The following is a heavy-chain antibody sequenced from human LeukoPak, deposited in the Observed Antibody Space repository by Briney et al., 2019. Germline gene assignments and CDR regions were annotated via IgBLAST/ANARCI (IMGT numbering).Heavy chain of an antibody. CDR1: GGSISSGGYY. CDR3: ARERSSGLYYFDY. CDR2: IYYSGST. Sequence: SETLSLTCTVSGGSISSGGYYWSWIRQHPGKGLEWIGYIYYSGSTYYNPSLKSRVTISVDTSKNQFSLKLSSVTAADTAVYYCARERSSGLYYFDYWGQGTLVTVSS. J-gene: IGHJ4*02. V-gene: IGHV4-31*03. D-gene: IGHD3-22*01.